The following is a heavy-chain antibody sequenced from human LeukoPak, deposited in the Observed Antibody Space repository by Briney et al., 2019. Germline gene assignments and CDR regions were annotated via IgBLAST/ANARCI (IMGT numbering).Heavy chain of an antibody. V-gene: IGHV4-59*11. CDR1: NISISSHY. CDR3: ARSLEGHYDLWSGYPYYFDY. CDR2: IYFTGST. D-gene: IGHD3-3*01. Sequence: PSETLSLTCTVSNISISSHYWSWIRQSPGKGLEWIGYIYFTGSTNYNPSLKSRVTISVDTSKNQFSLKLSSVTPADTAVYYCARSLEGHYDLWSGYPYYFDYWGQGTLVTVSS. J-gene: IGHJ4*02.